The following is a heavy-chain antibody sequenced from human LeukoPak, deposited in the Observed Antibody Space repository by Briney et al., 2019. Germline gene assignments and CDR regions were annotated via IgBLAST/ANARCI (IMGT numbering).Heavy chain of an antibody. D-gene: IGHD5-24*01. V-gene: IGHV3-48*01. J-gene: IGHJ4*02. Sequence: GGSLRLSCAASGFTFCDYSMNWVRQAPGKGLEWISYIGIDSGNTNYADSVKGRFTISGDKAKNSLYLQVNSLRVEDTAVYYCARDYKYAFDNWGQGTLVTVSS. CDR3: ARDYKYAFDN. CDR2: IGIDSGNT. CDR1: GFTFCDYS.